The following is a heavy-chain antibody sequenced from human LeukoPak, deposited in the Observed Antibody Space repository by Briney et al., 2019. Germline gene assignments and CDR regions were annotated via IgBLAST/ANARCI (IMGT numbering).Heavy chain of an antibody. CDR2: MNPNSGNT. J-gene: IGHJ4*02. CDR1: GYTFTSYD. D-gene: IGHD3-16*01. V-gene: IGHV1-8*01. CDR3: ARSYGDYVLGY. Sequence: ASVKVSCKASGYTFTSYDINWVRQATGQGLEWMGWMNPNSGNTGYAQKFQGRVTMTRDSSISTAYMELSSLRSEDTAVYYRARSYGDYVLGYWGQGTLVTVSS.